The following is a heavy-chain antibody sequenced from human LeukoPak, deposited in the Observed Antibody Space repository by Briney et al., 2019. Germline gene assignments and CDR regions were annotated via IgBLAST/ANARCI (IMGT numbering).Heavy chain of an antibody. D-gene: IGHD3-10*01. V-gene: IGHV3-30-3*01. J-gene: IGHJ6*02. CDR3: ARAAHTTYVLGRYYYYAMDV. CDR2: ISYAGSNN. CDR1: GFTFSSYT. Sequence: QPGRSLRLSCAASGFTFSSYTTDWVRQAPGKGLEWVARISYAGSNNYYADSVKGRFTISSDNPKNTLYLQMDSLRAEDTAVYYCARAAHTTYVLGRYYYYAMDVWGQGTTVTVSS.